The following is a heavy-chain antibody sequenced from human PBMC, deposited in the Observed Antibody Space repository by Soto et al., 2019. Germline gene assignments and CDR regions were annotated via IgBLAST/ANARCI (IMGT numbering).Heavy chain of an antibody. Sequence: QVTLKESGPVLVKPTETLTLTCTVSGLSLSKGRLGVSWIRQPPGKALEWLAHIFSNDDKSYSTSLKSRLTISTDTSRSQVVLTMTNMDPVDSATYYCAVIKECIRTDCYLASFDPWGQGTLVTVSS. J-gene: IGHJ5*02. D-gene: IGHD2-21*02. V-gene: IGHV2-26*01. CDR3: AVIKECIRTDCYLASFDP. CDR1: GLSLSKGRLG. CDR2: IFSNDDK.